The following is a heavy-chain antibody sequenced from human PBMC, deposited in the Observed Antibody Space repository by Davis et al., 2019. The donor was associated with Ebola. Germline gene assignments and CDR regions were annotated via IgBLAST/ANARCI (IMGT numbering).Heavy chain of an antibody. CDR2: ISAYNGNT. V-gene: IGHV1-18*01. CDR3: ARSVTMIVVVTHFDY. J-gene: IGHJ4*02. CDR1: GYTFTSYG. D-gene: IGHD3-22*01. Sequence: AASVKVSCKASGYTFTSYGIIWVRQAPGQGLEWMGWISAYNGNTNYAQKLQGRVTMTTDTSTSTAYMELRSLRSDDTAVYYCARSVTMIVVVTHFDYWGQGTLVTVSS.